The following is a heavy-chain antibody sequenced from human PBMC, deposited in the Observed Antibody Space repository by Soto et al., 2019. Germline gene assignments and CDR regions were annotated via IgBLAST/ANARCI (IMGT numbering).Heavy chain of an antibody. CDR1: GFTFSYYS. CDR3: ARDADVLTGSDAFDI. D-gene: IGHD3-9*01. J-gene: IGHJ3*02. CDR2: ISSSSSYI. Sequence: GGSLRLSCAASGFTFSYYSMNWVRQAPGKGLEWVSSISSSSSYISYADSVKGRFTISRDNAKNSLYLQMNSLRTEDTAVYYCARDADVLTGSDAFDIWGQGTMVTVSS. V-gene: IGHV3-21*04.